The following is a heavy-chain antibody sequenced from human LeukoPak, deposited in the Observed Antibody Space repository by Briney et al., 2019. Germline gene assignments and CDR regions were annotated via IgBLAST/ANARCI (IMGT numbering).Heavy chain of an antibody. CDR2: IYGGGNT. D-gene: IGHD3-22*01. CDR3: ARDGYYDSSGLSFDI. CDR1: GFTVSGNY. Sequence: AGGSLRLSCAASGFTVSGNYMSWVRQAPGKGLEWVSIIYGGGNTYYADSVKGRFTISRDNSKNTLYVQMNSLRAEDTAVYYCARDGYYDSSGLSFDIWGQGTMVTVSS. J-gene: IGHJ3*02. V-gene: IGHV3-53*01.